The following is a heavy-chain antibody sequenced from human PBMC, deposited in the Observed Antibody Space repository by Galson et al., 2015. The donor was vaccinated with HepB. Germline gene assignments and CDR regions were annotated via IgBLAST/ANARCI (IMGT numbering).Heavy chain of an antibody. CDR1: GVTFSSYA. V-gene: IGHV1-69*05. Sequence: SVKVSCKASGVTFSSYAISWVRQAPGQGLEWMGGIIPIFGTANYAQKFQGRVTITTDESTSTAYMELSSLRSEDTAVYYCARGFRGSGSYRNVFDYWGQGTLVTVSS. D-gene: IGHD1-26*01. J-gene: IGHJ4*02. CDR3: ARGFRGSGSYRNVFDY. CDR2: IIPIFGTA.